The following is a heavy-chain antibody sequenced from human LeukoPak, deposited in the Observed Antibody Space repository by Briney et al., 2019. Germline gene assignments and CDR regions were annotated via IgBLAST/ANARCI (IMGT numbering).Heavy chain of an antibody. D-gene: IGHD1-26*01. CDR2: INPSGTGT. V-gene: IGHV1-46*01. J-gene: IGHJ5*02. Sequence: ASVKVSCKASGYTITHNYMHWVRQAPGQGLEWMGVINPSGTGTSYAQKFQGRITMSRDTSTSPVYMEMSRLRSEDTAVNYCAARAWEGRFDPWGQGTLVTVSS. CDR1: GYTITHNY. CDR3: AARAWEGRFDP.